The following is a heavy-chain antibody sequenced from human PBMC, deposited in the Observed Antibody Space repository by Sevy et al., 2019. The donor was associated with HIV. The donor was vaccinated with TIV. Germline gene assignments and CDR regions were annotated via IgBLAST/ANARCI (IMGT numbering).Heavy chain of an antibody. CDR1: GRTLNNYA. V-gene: IGHV1-69*13. Sequence: ASVKVSCKASGRTLNNYAISWVRQAPGQGLEWMGGIIPMLGTAYYVQKFQDRVTITADESTSTAYMELSSLRSEDTAVYYCARSISWYASFDYWGQGTLVTVSS. J-gene: IGHJ4*02. CDR3: ARSISWYASFDY. CDR2: IIPMLGTA. D-gene: IGHD6-13*01.